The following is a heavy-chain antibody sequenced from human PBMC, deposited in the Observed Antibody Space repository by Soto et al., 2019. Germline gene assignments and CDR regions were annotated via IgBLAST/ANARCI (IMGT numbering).Heavy chain of an antibody. D-gene: IGHD5-12*01. Sequence: QVQLVQSGAEVKKPGSSVKVSCKASGGTFSSYAISWVRQAPGQGLEWMGGIIPFFGTANFAQKVQDRVTMTADESTSTAYMELSSLRSEDTAVYYCARVGYSGYDLGGRETPCLPHDSWGQGPLVTVSS. CDR1: GGTFSSYA. CDR3: ARVGYSGYDLGGRETPCLPHDS. J-gene: IGHJ4*02. CDR2: IIPFFGTA. V-gene: IGHV1-69*01.